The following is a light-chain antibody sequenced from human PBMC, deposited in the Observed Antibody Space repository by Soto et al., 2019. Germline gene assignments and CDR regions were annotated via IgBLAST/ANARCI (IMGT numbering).Light chain of an antibody. V-gene: IGKV3-15*01. CDR2: DTS. Sequence: ETVMTQSPGTLSVSLGERATLSCRASQSVSIHLAWYQQKPGQAPRLLIYDTSTRATGIPARFSGSGSGTEFTLTISSLQSEDFAVYYCQQYNNWPRTFGQGTKVEIK. CDR1: QSVSIH. CDR3: QQYNNWPRT. J-gene: IGKJ1*01.